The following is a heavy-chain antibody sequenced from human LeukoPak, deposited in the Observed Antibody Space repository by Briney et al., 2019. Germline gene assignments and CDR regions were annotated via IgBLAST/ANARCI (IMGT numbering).Heavy chain of an antibody. CDR3: ASGEILWVFDY. J-gene: IGHJ4*02. V-gene: IGHV1-69*05. CDR2: IIPIFGTA. D-gene: IGHD2/OR15-2a*01. Sequence: GASVKVSCKASGGTFSSYAMSWVRQAPGQGLEWMGRIIPIFGTANYAQKFQGRVTITTDESTSTAYMELSSLRSEDTAVYYCASGEILWVFDYWGQGTLVTVSS. CDR1: GGTFSSYA.